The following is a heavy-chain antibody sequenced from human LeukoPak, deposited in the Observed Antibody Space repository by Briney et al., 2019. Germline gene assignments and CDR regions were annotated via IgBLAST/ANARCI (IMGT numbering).Heavy chain of an antibody. CDR2: ISYDGSNK. J-gene: IGHJ6*02. V-gene: IGHV3-30-3*01. Sequence: PGGSLRLSCAASGFTFSSYAMHWVRQAPGKGLEWVAVISYDGSNKYYADSVKGRFTISRDNSKNTLYLQMNSLRAEDTAVYYCAGGYSSSRYDYYYYGMDVWGQGTTVTVSS. CDR3: AGGYSSSRYDYYYYGMDV. CDR1: GFTFSSYA. D-gene: IGHD6-13*01.